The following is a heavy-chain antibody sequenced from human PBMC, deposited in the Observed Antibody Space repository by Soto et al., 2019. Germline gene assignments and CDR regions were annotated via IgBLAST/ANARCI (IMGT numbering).Heavy chain of an antibody. Sequence: EVQLVESGGGLVQPGGSLRLSCAASGFTFNSYYMSWVRQAPGEGLEWVANIKPDGSEKYYVDSVEGRFTISRDNARNSLYLQKNSLRAEDTAVYYCVRDWRDGYDHSFNHWGQGTPVTVSS. D-gene: IGHD5-12*01. CDR2: IKPDGSEK. V-gene: IGHV3-7*03. CDR3: VRDWRDGYDHSFNH. CDR1: GFTFNSYY. J-gene: IGHJ4*02.